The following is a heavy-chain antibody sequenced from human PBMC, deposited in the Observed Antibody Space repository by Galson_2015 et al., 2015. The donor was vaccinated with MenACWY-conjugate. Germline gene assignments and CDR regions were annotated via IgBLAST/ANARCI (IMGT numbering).Heavy chain of an antibody. CDR2: INSDGRST. Sequence: SLRLSCAASVFTFSTYWMHWVRQAPGKGLVWVSRINSDGRSTSYADSVKGRFTISRDNAKNTLYLQMNSLRAEDTAVYYCARLGGNYRTTSHFDYWGQGTLVTVSS. CDR3: ARLGGNYRTTSHFDY. CDR1: VFTFSTYW. D-gene: IGHD1-26*01. J-gene: IGHJ4*02. V-gene: IGHV3-74*01.